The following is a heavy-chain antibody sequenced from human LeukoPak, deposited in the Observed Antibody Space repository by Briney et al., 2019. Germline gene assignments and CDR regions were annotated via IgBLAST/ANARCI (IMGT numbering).Heavy chain of an antibody. J-gene: IGHJ4*02. Sequence: PGGSLRLSCAASGFTFSSYWTHWVRQAPGKGLVWVSRINSDGSSTSYADSVKGRFTISRDNAKNTLYLQMNSLRAEDTAVYYCARAHRIVGATTDFDYWGQGTLVTVSS. D-gene: IGHD1-26*01. CDR3: ARAHRIVGATTDFDY. CDR2: INSDGSST. CDR1: GFTFSSYW. V-gene: IGHV3-74*01.